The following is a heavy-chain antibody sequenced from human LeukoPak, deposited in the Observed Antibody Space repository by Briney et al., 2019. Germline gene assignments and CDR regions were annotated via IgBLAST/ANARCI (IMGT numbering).Heavy chain of an antibody. D-gene: IGHD3-10*01. CDR2: IIPIFGTA. V-gene: IGHV1-69*13. J-gene: IGHJ5*02. CDR1: GYTFTGYY. CDR3: ARDYGEELDP. Sequence: GASVKVSCKASGYTFTGYYMHWVRQAPGQGLEWMGGIIPIFGTANYAQKFQGRVTITADESTSTAYMELSSLRSEDTAVYYCARDYGEELDPWGQGTLVTVSS.